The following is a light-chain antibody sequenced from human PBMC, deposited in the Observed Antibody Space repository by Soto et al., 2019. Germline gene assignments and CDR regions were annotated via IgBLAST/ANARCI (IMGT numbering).Light chain of an antibody. CDR3: QQYKNMYT. J-gene: IGKJ2*01. CDR2: DAS. CDR1: QSITGW. V-gene: IGKV1-5*01. Sequence: DIQMTQSPSTLSASVGDRVTITCRASQSITGWLAWYQQKPGKAPKLLIYDASSLESGVPSMFSGSGSGTEYTLTISSLQPDDFGTYYCQQYKNMYTFGQGTKLEIE.